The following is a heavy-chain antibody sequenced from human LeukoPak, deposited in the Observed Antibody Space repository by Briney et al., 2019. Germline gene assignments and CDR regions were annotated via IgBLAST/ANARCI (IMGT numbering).Heavy chain of an antibody. J-gene: IGHJ6*03. CDR2: IKHDGSET. D-gene: IGHD2-2*01. V-gene: IGHV3-7*03. CDR3: ARRSPDCTRSSCDVFYYYYLDV. CDR1: GFTFSGSW. Sequence: GGSLRLSCVASGFTFSGSWMSWVRQAPGKGLEWVATIKHDGSETFHVDSVKGRFTLSRDNTKSSLFLQLNSLRVEDTAIYYCARRSPDCTRSSCDVFYYYYLDVWGKGTTVTVSS.